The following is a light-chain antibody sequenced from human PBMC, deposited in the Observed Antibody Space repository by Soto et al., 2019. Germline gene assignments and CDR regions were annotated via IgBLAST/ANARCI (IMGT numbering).Light chain of an antibody. CDR2: KAS. V-gene: IGKV1-5*03. Sequence: DIQTTQSPSTLSASVGDRVTITCRASQSISSWLAWYQQKPGKAPKLLIYKASSLESGVPSRFSGSGSGTEFTLTIISLQPDDFATYYCQQYNSYWTFGQGTKVEIK. CDR1: QSISSW. CDR3: QQYNSYWT. J-gene: IGKJ1*01.